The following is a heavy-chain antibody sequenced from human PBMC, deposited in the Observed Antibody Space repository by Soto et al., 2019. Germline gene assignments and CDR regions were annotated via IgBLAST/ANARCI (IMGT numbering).Heavy chain of an antibody. Sequence: PGGSLRLSCAASGFTFSSYWMTWVRQAPGKGLEWVASIKQDGSEKYYVDSVKGRFTISRDNAKNSLYLQMNSLRAEDTAVYYCARDLSTIFGVVTHRGYFDYWGQGTLVTVSS. CDR1: GFTFSSYW. V-gene: IGHV3-7*01. D-gene: IGHD3-3*01. CDR3: ARDLSTIFGVVTHRGYFDY. CDR2: IKQDGSEK. J-gene: IGHJ4*02.